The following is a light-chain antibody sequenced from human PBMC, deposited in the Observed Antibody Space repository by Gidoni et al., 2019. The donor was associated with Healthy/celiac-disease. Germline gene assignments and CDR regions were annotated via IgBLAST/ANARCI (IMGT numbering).Light chain of an antibody. J-gene: IGKJ4*01. CDR1: QSVSSY. V-gene: IGKV3-11*01. Sequence: TVSCRASQSVSSYLAWYQQKPGQAPRLLIYAASNRATGIPARFSGSGSGTDFTLTISSLEPEDFAVYYCQQRSNWPLTFGGGTKVEIK. CDR2: AAS. CDR3: QQRSNWPLT.